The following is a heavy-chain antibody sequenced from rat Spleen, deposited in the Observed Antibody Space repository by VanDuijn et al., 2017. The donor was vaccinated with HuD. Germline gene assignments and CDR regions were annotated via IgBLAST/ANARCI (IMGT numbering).Heavy chain of an antibody. D-gene: IGHD1-2*01. V-gene: IGHV5-7*01. J-gene: IGHJ4*01. CDR2: ISYDGSST. CDR3: ARQGITIAASPMDA. Sequence: EVQLVESGGGLVQPGRSLKLSCAASGFTFSDYNMAWVRQAPKKGLEWVATISYDGSSTYYRDSVKGRFTISRDNAKSTLYLQMDSLRSEDTATYYCARQGITIAASPMDAWGQGASVTVSS. CDR1: GFTFSDYN.